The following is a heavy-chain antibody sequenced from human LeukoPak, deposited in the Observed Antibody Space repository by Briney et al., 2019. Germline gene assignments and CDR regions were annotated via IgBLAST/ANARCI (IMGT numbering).Heavy chain of an antibody. CDR1: GGTFSSYA. CDR2: IIPILGIA. V-gene: IGHV1-69*04. J-gene: IGHJ4*02. CDR3: AIAGYSYGYDY. D-gene: IGHD5-18*01. Sequence: SVKVSCKASGGTFSSYAISWVRQAPGQGLEWMGRIIPILGIANYAQKFQGRVTITADKSTSTAYMELSSLRSEDTAVYYCAIAGYSYGYDYWGQGTLVTVSS.